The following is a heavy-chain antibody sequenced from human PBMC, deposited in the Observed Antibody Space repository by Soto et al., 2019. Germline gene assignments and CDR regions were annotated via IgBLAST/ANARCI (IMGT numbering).Heavy chain of an antibody. Sequence: GGSLRLSCAASGFTFSNAWMSWVRQAPGKGLEWVGRIKSKTDGGTTDYAAPVKGRFTISRDDSKNTLYLQMNSLKTEDTAVYYCTTRDIVVVVAATIFDYWGQGTLVTVSS. CDR1: GFTFSNAW. D-gene: IGHD2-15*01. V-gene: IGHV3-15*01. J-gene: IGHJ4*02. CDR3: TTRDIVVVVAATIFDY. CDR2: IKSKTDGGTT.